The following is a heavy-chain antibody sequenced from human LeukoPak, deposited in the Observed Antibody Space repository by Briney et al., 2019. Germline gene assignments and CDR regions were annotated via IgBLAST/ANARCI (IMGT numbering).Heavy chain of an antibody. V-gene: IGHV1-8*03. CDR1: GYTFTSYD. CDR3: ARGETLYDFWSGLLNWFDP. J-gene: IGHJ5*02. CDR2: MNPNSGNT. Sequence: ASVKVSCKASGYTFTSYDINWARQATGQGLEWMGWMNPNSGNTGYAQKFQGRVTITRNTSISTAYMELSSLRSEDTAVYYCARGETLYDFWSGLLNWFDPWGRGTLVTVSS. D-gene: IGHD3-3*01.